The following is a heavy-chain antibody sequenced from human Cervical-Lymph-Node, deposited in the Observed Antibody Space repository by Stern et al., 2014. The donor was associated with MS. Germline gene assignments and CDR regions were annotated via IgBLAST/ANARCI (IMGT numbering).Heavy chain of an antibody. Sequence: VQLVQSGAEVKNPGASVKVSCKSSGYTFSDYYIHWVRQAPGQGPAWLGWIHPNTGATNYAEMFQGRVTMTGDKSITTVYVELTRLTLDDTAVYYCARDKGAMISGVIVRTDAFDIWGQGTVVTVSS. J-gene: IGHJ3*02. CDR3: ARDKGAMISGVIVRTDAFDI. D-gene: IGHD3/OR15-3a*01. CDR2: IHPNTGAT. CDR1: GYTFSDYY. V-gene: IGHV1-2*02.